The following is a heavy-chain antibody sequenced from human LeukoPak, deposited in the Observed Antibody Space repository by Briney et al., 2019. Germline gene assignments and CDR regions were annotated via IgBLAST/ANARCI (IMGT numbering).Heavy chain of an antibody. Sequence: ASVKVSCKAFGYTFTSNYMHWVRQAPGQGPEWMGVISPSGGSTTYAQKFQGRVTLTRDTSTSTDYLELSSLRSEDTAVYYCAKDYRPYDSSGMNWGQGTLVTVSS. J-gene: IGHJ4*02. CDR2: ISPSGGST. D-gene: IGHD3-22*01. V-gene: IGHV1-46*01. CDR1: GYTFTSNY. CDR3: AKDYRPYDSSGMN.